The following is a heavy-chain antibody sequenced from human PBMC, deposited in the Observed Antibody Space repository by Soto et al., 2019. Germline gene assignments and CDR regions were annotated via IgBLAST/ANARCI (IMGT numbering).Heavy chain of an antibody. D-gene: IGHD6-19*01. J-gene: IGHJ4*02. CDR2: IWYDGSNK. V-gene: IGHV3-33*01. Sequence: QVQLVESGGGVVQPGRSLRLSCAASGFTFSSYGMHWVRQAPGKGLEWVAVIWYDGSNKYYADSVKGRFTISRDNSKNTLYLQMNSLRAEDTAVYYCARDSMAGIYYFDYWGQGTLVTVSS. CDR1: GFTFSSYG. CDR3: ARDSMAGIYYFDY.